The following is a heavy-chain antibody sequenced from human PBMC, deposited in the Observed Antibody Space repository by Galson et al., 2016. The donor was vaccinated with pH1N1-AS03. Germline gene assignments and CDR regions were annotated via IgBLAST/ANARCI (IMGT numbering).Heavy chain of an antibody. CDR1: GFTFEDYT. D-gene: IGHD2-15*01. CDR2: ISLDGGTS. Sequence: SLRLSCAASGFTFEDYTMHWVRQVPGKGLEWISLISLDGGTSYYADSVKGRFTISSDNDKNSLYLQMNSLRTEDTAFYYCAKDEVALIWHYMDVWGKGTVVTVSS. J-gene: IGHJ6*03. CDR3: AKDEVALIWHYMDV. V-gene: IGHV3-43*01.